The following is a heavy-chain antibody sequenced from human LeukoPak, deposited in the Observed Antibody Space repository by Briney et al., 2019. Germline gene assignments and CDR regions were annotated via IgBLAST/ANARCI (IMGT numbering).Heavy chain of an antibody. Sequence: PSETLSLTCSVSGDSIDSYYWSWIRQPPGKGLDWIGFSHVSGNTRYSPSLRGRATVSVDTSKNQVSLKLASVTAADSAVYFCARHGRHLWDGDSHAYAFELWGQGTLVTVSS. CDR3: ARHGRHLWDGDSHAYAFEL. J-gene: IGHJ3*01. CDR2: SHVSGNT. V-gene: IGHV4-59*08. CDR1: GDSIDSYY. D-gene: IGHD1-26*01.